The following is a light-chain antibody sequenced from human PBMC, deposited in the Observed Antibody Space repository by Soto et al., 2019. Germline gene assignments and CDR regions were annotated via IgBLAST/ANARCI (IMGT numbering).Light chain of an antibody. CDR3: QQYNSYPWT. CDR1: QSISSW. J-gene: IGKJ1*01. CDR2: KAS. V-gene: IGKV1-5*03. Sequence: DIQMTQSPSTLSASVGDRVTITCRASQSISSWLAWYQQKPGKAPKLLIYKASSLESGVPSRFSGSGSETEFTLTISSLQPDDFANYYCQQYNSYPWTFGQGTKVEIK.